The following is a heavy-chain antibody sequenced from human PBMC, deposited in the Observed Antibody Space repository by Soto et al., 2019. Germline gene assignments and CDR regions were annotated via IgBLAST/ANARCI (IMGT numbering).Heavy chain of an antibody. J-gene: IGHJ6*03. V-gene: IGHV4-59*01. CDR2: IYYSGST. CDR1: GGSISSYY. CDR3: ARVASQYYYGSGSTYYCYYMDF. D-gene: IGHD3-10*01. Sequence: SETLSLTCTVSGGSISSYYWSWIRQPPGKGMEWIGYIYYSGSTNYNPSLKSRVTISVDTSKNQFSLKLSSVTAADTAVYYCARVASQYYYGSGSTYYCYYMDFCGKGTTVTVS.